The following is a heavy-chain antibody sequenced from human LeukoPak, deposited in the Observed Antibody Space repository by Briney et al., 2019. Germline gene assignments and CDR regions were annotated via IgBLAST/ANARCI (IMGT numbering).Heavy chain of an antibody. J-gene: IGHJ6*04. CDR3: AELGITMIGGV. CDR1: GFTFSNYW. V-gene: IGHV3-74*01. Sequence: PGGSLRLSCAASGFTFSNYWMHWVRQAPGKGLVWVSRIKSDGSTTSYADSVKGRFTISRDNAKNSLYLQMNSLRAEDTAVYYRAELGITMIGGVWGKGTTVTISS. D-gene: IGHD3-10*02. CDR2: IKSDGSTT.